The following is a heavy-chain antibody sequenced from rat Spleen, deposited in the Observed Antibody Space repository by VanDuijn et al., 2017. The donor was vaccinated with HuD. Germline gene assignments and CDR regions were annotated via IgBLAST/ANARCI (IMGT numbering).Heavy chain of an antibody. D-gene: IGHD1-9*01. Sequence: EVQLMESGGGLVQPGESLKLSCAASGFTFRNYGMHWIRQAPTKGLEWVASISPSGGSTYYRDSVKGRFTISRDNAKSTLYLQMNSLRSEDTATYYCTRDYGYNYGVMDAWGQGASVTVSS. CDR2: ISPSGGST. V-gene: IGHV5-19*01. J-gene: IGHJ4*01. CDR1: GFTFRNYG. CDR3: TRDYGYNYGVMDA.